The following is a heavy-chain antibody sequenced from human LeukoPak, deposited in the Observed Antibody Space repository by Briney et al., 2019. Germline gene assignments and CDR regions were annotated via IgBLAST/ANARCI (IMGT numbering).Heavy chain of an antibody. D-gene: IGHD2-2*01. CDR3: ARGALVPEY. CDR2: IKQGGSGE. CDR1: GFTFSSYW. J-gene: IGHJ4*02. Sequence: PGGSLRLSCAASGFTFSSYWMSWVRQAPGKGLEWVANIKQGGSGEYYVDSVKGRFTISRDNAKNSLYLQMNSLRAEDTAVYYCARGALVPEYWGQGTLVTVSS. V-gene: IGHV3-7*01.